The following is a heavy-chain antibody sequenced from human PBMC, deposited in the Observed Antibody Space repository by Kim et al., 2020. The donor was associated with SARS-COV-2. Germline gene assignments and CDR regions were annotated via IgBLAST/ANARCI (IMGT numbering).Heavy chain of an antibody. D-gene: IGHD3-16*02. J-gene: IGHJ3*02. V-gene: IGHV3-30*01. Sequence: KCRFTIARDNSKNTLYLQMNSLRAEDTAVYYCARGGYDYVWGSYRSDAFEIWGQGTMVTVSS. CDR3: ARGGYDYVWGSYRSDAFEI.